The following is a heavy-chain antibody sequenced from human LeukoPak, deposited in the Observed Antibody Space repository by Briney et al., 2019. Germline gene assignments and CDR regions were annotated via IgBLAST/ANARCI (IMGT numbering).Heavy chain of an antibody. CDR1: GGSISSGGYY. V-gene: IGHV4-31*03. CDR2: IYYSGST. J-gene: IGHJ5*02. Sequence: SETLSLPCTVSGGSISSGGYYWSWIRQHPGKGLEWIGYIYYSGSTYYNPSLNTRVPISVDTSKIQFSLNLSSVTAADTAVYYCARVRYCGGDCYPYWFDPWGQGTLVTVSS. CDR3: ARVRYCGGDCYPYWFDP. D-gene: IGHD2-21*02.